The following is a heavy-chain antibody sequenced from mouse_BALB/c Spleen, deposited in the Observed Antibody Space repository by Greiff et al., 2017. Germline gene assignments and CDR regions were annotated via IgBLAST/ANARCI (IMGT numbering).Heavy chain of an antibody. CDR3: TGYGLFAY. V-gene: IGHV1S16*01. CDR1: GYTFTSYY. CDR2: INPSNGGT. Sequence: VQLQQSGAELVKPGASVKLSCKASGYTFTSYYMYWVKQRPGQGLEWIGEINPSNGGTNFNEKFKSKATLTVDKSSSTAYMQLSSLTSEDSAVYYCTGYGLFAYWGQGTLVTVSA. J-gene: IGHJ3*01. D-gene: IGHD1-2*01.